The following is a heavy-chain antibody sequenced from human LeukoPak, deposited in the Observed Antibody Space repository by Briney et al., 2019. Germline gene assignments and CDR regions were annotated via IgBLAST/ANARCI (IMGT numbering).Heavy chain of an antibody. CDR2: ISNDGSSK. CDR3: AKTSGYRRFDP. J-gene: IGHJ5*02. Sequence: GRSLRLSCAASGFIFNKYTMYWVRQAQGKGLEWVAVISNDGSSKYYADSVKGRFIISRDNSKNTLYLQMNSLRAEDTAVYYCAKTSGYRRFDPWGQGTLVTVSS. D-gene: IGHD5-12*01. V-gene: IGHV3-30-3*02. CDR1: GFIFNKYT.